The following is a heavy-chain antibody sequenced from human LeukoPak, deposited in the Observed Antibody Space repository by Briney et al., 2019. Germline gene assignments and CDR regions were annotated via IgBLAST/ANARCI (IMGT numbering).Heavy chain of an antibody. D-gene: IGHD4-23*01. CDR2: INPNSGGT. CDR1: GRTFTGYY. CDR3: ATDTVVTPGLDY. Sequence: ASVKVSCKASGRTFTGYYMHWVRQAPGQGLEWMGWINPNSGGTNYAQKFQGRVTMTRDTSISTAYMELSRLRSDDTAVYYCATDTVVTPGLDYWGQGTLVTVSS. V-gene: IGHV1-2*02. J-gene: IGHJ4*02.